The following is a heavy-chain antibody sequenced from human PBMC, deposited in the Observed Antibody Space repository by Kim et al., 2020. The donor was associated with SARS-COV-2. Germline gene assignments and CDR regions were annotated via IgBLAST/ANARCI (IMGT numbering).Heavy chain of an antibody. J-gene: IGHJ3*02. D-gene: IGHD3-22*01. CDR1: GFTFSSYG. Sequence: GGSLRLSCAASGFTFSSYGMHWVRQAPGKGLEWVAVIWYDGSNKYYADSVKGRFTISRDNSKNTLYLQMNSLRAEDTAVYYCANSYYDSSGYLVDAFVIWGQGTMVTVSS. CDR2: IWYDGSNK. CDR3: ANSYYDSSGYLVDAFVI. V-gene: IGHV3-33*06.